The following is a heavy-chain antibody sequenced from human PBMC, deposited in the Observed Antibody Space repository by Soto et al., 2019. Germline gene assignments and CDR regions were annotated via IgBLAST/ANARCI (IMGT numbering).Heavy chain of an antibody. CDR1: GFTFSSHW. Sequence: GGSLRLSCAVSGFTFSSHWMHWVRQAPGKGLVWVSRINSDGSSTNYADSVKGRFTISRDNAKNTLYLQMNSLRADDTAVYYCARELPVFASFDIWGQGTMVTVSS. D-gene: IGHD3-3*01. CDR3: ARELPVFASFDI. V-gene: IGHV3-74*01. J-gene: IGHJ3*02. CDR2: INSDGSST.